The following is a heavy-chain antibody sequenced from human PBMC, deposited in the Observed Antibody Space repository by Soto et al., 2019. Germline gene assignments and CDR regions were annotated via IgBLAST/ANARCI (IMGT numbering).Heavy chain of an antibody. D-gene: IGHD3-9*01. J-gene: IGHJ5*02. CDR2: ISAYNGNT. V-gene: IGHV1-18*01. Sequence: ASVKVSCKASGYTFTSYGISWVRQAPGQGLEWMGWISAYNGNTNYAQKLQGRVTMTTDTSTSTAYMELRSLRSDDTAVYYCARRRYYDILTGYDFDPWGQGTLVTVSS. CDR3: ARRRYYDILTGYDFDP. CDR1: GYTFTSYG.